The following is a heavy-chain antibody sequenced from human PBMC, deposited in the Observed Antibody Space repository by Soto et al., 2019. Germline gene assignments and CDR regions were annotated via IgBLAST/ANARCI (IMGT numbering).Heavy chain of an antibody. D-gene: IGHD5-18*01. CDR3: ARHTGPNGYNYSSFGMDV. Sequence: GGSLRLSCAASGFTFSSYSMNWVRQAPGKGLEWVSSISSSSSYIYYADSVKGRFTISRDNAKNTLYLQMNSLRAEDTAVYYCARHTGPNGYNYSSFGMDVWGQGTTVFVSS. V-gene: IGHV3-21*01. CDR2: ISSSSSYI. J-gene: IGHJ6*02. CDR1: GFTFSSYS.